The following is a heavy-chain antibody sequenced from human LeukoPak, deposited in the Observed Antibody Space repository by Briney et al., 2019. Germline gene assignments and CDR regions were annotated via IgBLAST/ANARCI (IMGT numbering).Heavy chain of an antibody. J-gene: IGHJ4*02. CDR2: IYADGNT. CDR1: GVTVSGNY. CDR3: TYGDYPLTY. D-gene: IGHD4-17*01. V-gene: IGHV3-66*01. Sequence: GGSLRLSCAASGVTVSGNYWHWVRQPPGKGLEWISIIYADGNTRYADSVKGRFTFSRDSSKNTLHLQMNSQRAEDTAVYYCTYGDYPLTYWGQGTLVTVSS.